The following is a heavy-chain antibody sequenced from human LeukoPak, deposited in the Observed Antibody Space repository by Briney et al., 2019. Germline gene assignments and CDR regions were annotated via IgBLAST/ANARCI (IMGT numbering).Heavy chain of an antibody. CDR2: ISSSGSTI. D-gene: IGHD3-22*01. Sequence: GGSLRLSCAASGFTFSDYYMGWIRQAPGKGLEWVSYISSSGSTIYYADSVKGRFTISRDNAKNSLYLQMNSLRAEDTAVYYCARDPYYYDSSGGFDYWGQGTLVTVSS. J-gene: IGHJ4*02. CDR1: GFTFSDYY. CDR3: ARDPYYYDSSGGFDY. V-gene: IGHV3-11*01.